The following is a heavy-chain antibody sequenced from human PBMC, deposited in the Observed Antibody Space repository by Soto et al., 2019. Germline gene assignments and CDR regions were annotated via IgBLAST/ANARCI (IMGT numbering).Heavy chain of an antibody. J-gene: IGHJ6*02. V-gene: IGHV3-30*03. CDR3: ASALLRGLGTAEYYFYGMDV. CDR1: GFTFSSYG. Sequence: PGGSLRLSCAASGFTFSSYGMHWVRQAPGKGLEWVAVISYDGSNKYYADSVKGRFTISRDNSKNTLYLQMNSLRAEDTAVYFCASALLRGLGTAEYYFYGMDVWGQGTTVTVSS. CDR2: ISYDGSNK. D-gene: IGHD2-15*01.